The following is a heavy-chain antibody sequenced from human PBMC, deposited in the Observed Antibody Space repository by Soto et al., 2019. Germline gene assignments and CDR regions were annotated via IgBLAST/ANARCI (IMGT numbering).Heavy chain of an antibody. J-gene: IGHJ3*02. CDR2: IYWDDDK. CDR1: GFSLSTSGVG. CDR3: THRRIDSSYLWTHRAFDI. Sequence: SGPTLVNPTQTLTLTCTFSGFSLSTSGVGVGWIRQPPGKALEWLALIYWDDDKRYNPSLKSRLTIAKDTSKNQVVLIMANLDPVDTGTYYCTHRRIDSSYLWTHRAFDIWGQGTMLTVSS. V-gene: IGHV2-5*02. D-gene: IGHD3-22*01.